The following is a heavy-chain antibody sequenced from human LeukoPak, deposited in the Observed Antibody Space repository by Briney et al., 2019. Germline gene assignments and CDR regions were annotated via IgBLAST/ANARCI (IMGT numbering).Heavy chain of an antibody. CDR2: IYYSGST. J-gene: IGHJ4*02. CDR3: AGGGGNYYDSSGYYPPFDY. CDR1: GGSISSSSYY. Sequence: PSETLSLTCTVSGGSISSSSYYWGWIRQPPGKGREWIGSIYYSGSTYYNPSLKSRVTISVDTSKNQFSLKLSSVTAADTAVYYCAGGGGNYYDSSGYYPPFDYWGQGTLVTVSS. V-gene: IGHV4-39*01. D-gene: IGHD3-22*01.